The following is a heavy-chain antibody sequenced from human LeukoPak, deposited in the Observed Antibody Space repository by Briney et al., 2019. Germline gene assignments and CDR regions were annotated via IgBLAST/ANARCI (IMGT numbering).Heavy chain of an antibody. CDR2: IKRDGSEK. V-gene: IGHV3-7*03. J-gene: IGHJ4*02. D-gene: IGHD2-2*02. Sequence: GGSLRLSCAASGFTFSTYWMSWVRQAPGKGLECVANIKRDGSEKYYVDSVKGRFTIFRDDAKSSLYLQMNSLRADDTAVYFCARVYTGNRWHFDYWGQGTLVTVSS. CDR1: GFTFSTYW. CDR3: ARVYTGNRWHFDY.